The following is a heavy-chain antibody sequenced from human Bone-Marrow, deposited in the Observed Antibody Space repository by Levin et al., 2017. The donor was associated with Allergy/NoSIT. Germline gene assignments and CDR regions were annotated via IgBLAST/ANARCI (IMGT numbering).Heavy chain of an antibody. D-gene: IGHD2-8*01. J-gene: IGHJ3*01. CDR2: IYWDDDS. Sequence: SGPTLVKPTQTLTLTCTFSGFSLATSQVGVGWIRQPPGKALEWLALIYWDDDSRYSPSLKTRLTITKDTSKNQVVLALTNMAPVDTATYYCARVCVEANESFDFWGQGTMVTVSS. V-gene: IGHV2-5*02. CDR3: ARVCVEANESFDF. CDR1: GFSLATSQVG.